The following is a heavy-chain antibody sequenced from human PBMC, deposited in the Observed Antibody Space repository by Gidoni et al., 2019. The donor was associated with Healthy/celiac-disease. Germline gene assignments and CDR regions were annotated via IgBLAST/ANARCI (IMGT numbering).Heavy chain of an antibody. J-gene: IGHJ4*02. CDR3: ARGEWLYDY. CDR1: GGSISSYY. CDR2: IYYSGST. Sequence: QVQLQESGPGLVKPSETLSLTCTVSGGSISSYYWSWIRQPPGKGLEWIGYIYYSGSTNYNPSLKSRVTISVDTSKNQFSLKLSSVTAADTAVYYCARGEWLYDYWGQGTLVTVSS. V-gene: IGHV4-59*01. D-gene: IGHD3-3*01.